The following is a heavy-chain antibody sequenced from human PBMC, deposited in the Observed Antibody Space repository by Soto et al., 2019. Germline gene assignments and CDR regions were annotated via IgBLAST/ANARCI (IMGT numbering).Heavy chain of an antibody. CDR1: GDSVSSNSAA. Sequence: SQTLSLTCAISGDSVSSNSAAWNWIRQSPSRGLEWLGRTYYRSKWYNDYAVSVKSRITINPDTSKNQFSLQLNSVTPEDTAVYYCARSKITIFGVVTNWFDPWGQGTLVTVSS. V-gene: IGHV6-1*01. D-gene: IGHD3-3*01. CDR2: TYYRSKWYN. CDR3: ARSKITIFGVVTNWFDP. J-gene: IGHJ5*02.